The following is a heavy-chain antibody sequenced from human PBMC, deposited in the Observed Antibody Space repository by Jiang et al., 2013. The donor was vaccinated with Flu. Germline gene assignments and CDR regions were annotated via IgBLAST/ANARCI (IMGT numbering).Heavy chain of an antibody. J-gene: IGHJ4*02. Sequence: GAEVKKPGESLKISCKGSGYTFISNWIGWVRQMPGKDLEWMGIIYPGDSDTRYSPSFQGQVTISVDKSISTAYLQWSSLKASDTAMYYCARTYYDYAWGTYRYFDYWGQGTLVTVSS. CDR3: ARTYYDYAWGTYRYFDY. CDR2: IYPGDSDT. CDR1: GYTFISNW. D-gene: IGHD3-16*02. V-gene: IGHV5-51*01.